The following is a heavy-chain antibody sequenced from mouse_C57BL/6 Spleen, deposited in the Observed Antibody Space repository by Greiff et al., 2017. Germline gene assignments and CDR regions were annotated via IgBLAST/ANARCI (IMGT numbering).Heavy chain of an antibody. J-gene: IGHJ2*01. V-gene: IGHV2-6-1*01. CDR2: IWSDRST. CDR3: ARHGGLGLDY. CDR1: GFSLTSYG. Sequence: VQVVESGPGLVAPSQSLSITCTVSGFSLTSYGVHWVRQPPGKGLEWLVVIWSDRSTTYNSALKSRLSISKDNPKSQVFLKMNSLQTDDTAMYYCARHGGLGLDYWGQGTTLTVSS. D-gene: IGHD4-1*01.